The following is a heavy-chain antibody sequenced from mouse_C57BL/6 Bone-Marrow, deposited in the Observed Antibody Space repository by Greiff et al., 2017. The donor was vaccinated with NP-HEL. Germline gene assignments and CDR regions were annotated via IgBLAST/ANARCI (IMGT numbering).Heavy chain of an antibody. CDR1: GFNIKDDY. D-gene: IGHD1-1*01. CDR3: TSLITTVVATENY. V-gene: IGHV14-4*01. CDR2: IDPENGDT. Sequence: EVKLQESGAELVRPGASVKLSCTASGFNIKDDYMHWVKQRPEQGLEWIGWIDPENGDTEYASKFQGKATITADTSSNTAYLQLSSLTSEDTAVYYCTSLITTVVATENYWGQGTTLTVSS. J-gene: IGHJ2*01.